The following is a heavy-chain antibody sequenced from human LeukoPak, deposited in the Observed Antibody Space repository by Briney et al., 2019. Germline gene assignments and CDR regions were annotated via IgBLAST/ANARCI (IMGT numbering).Heavy chain of an antibody. Sequence: GGSLRLSCAASGFTFSSYEMNWVRQAPGKGLEWVSYISSSGSTIYYADSVKGRFTISRDNAKNSLYLQMNSLRAEDTAIYYCAREGRDGYNYDYWGQGTLVTVSS. CDR1: GFTFSSYE. CDR2: ISSSGSTI. D-gene: IGHD5-24*01. CDR3: AREGRDGYNYDY. J-gene: IGHJ4*02. V-gene: IGHV3-48*03.